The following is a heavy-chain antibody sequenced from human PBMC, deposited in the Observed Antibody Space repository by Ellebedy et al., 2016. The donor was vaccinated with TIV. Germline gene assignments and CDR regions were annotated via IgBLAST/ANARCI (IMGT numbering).Heavy chain of an antibody. J-gene: IGHJ4*02. CDR2: ISYDGSNK. V-gene: IGHV3-30*18. CDR1: GFTFSSYG. Sequence: GESLKISXAASGFTFSSYGMHWVRQAPGKGLEWVAVISYDGSNKYYADSVKGRFTISRDNSKNTLYLQMNSLRAEDTAVYYCAKDPMLGIAVAGTGLTWGQGTLVTVSS. CDR3: AKDPMLGIAVAGTGLT. D-gene: IGHD6-19*01.